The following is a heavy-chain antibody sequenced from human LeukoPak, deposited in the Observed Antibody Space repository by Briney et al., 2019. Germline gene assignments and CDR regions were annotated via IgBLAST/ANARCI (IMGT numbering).Heavy chain of an antibody. Sequence: NPSETLSLTCTVSGVSISSYYWSWIRQPAGKGLEWIGRIYTSGSTNYNPSLKSRVTMSVDTSKNQFSPKLSSVTAADTAVYYCAREGLVATIDYWGRGTLVTVSS. CDR2: IYTSGST. V-gene: IGHV4-4*07. D-gene: IGHD5-24*01. CDR3: AREGLVATIDY. CDR1: GVSISSYY. J-gene: IGHJ4*02.